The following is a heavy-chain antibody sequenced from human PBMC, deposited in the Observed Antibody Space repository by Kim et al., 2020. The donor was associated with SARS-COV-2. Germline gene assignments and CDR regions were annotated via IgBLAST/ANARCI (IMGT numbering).Heavy chain of an antibody. CDR1: GFTFDDYA. J-gene: IGHJ5*02. CDR2: ISWNSGSI. D-gene: IGHD3-10*01. CDR3: AKDLLRFGELLVNWFDP. V-gene: IGHV3-9*01. Sequence: SLRLSCAASGFTFDDYAMHWVRQAPGKGLEWVSGISWNSGSIGYADSVKGRFTISRDNAKNSLYLQMNSLRAEDTALYYCAKDLLRFGELLVNWFDP.